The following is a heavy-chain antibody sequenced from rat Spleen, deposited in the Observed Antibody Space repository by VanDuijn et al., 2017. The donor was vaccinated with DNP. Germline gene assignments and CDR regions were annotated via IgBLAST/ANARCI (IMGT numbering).Heavy chain of an antibody. Sequence: QVQLKESGPGLVQSSQTLSLTCTVSGFSSITNSVHWVRQPPGKGLEWVGVIWSGGNTDYNSTLKSRLSITRDTSQSQVFLKMNSLQTEDTAIYFCTRDYYSSSFVYWGQGTLVTVSS. CDR1: GFSSITNS. V-gene: IGHV2-1*01. CDR3: TRDYYSSSFVY. J-gene: IGHJ3*01. D-gene: IGHD1-2*01. CDR2: IWSGGNT.